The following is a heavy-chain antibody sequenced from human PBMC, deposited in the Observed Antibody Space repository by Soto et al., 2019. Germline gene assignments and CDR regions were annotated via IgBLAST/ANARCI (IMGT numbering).Heavy chain of an antibody. CDR2: IYYSGST. Sequence: PSETLSLTCTLSGASVSSGSYYWSWLRQPPGKGLEWIGYIYYSGSTNYNPSLKSRVTISVDTSKNQFSLKLSSVTAADTAVYYCARANYFDSSGPFDYWGPGTLVTVSS. V-gene: IGHV4-61*01. CDR1: GASVSSGSYY. CDR3: ARANYFDSSGPFDY. D-gene: IGHD3-22*01. J-gene: IGHJ4*02.